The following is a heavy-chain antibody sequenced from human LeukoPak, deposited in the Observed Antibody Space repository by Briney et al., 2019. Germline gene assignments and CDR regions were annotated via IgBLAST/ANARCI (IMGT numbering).Heavy chain of an antibody. CDR3: ARDLKWERLFDY. Sequence: GGSLRLSCAASGFTFSAHWMTWVRQAPGKGLEWVANIKQDGSEKFYEDSVKGRFTISRDNAKNSLYLQLNSLTAEDTAVYYCARDLKWERLFDYWGQGTLVTVSS. CDR2: IKQDGSEK. CDR1: GFTFSAHW. V-gene: IGHV3-7*03. D-gene: IGHD1-26*01. J-gene: IGHJ4*02.